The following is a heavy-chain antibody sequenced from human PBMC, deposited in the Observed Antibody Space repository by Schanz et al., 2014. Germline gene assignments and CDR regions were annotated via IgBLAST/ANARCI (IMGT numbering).Heavy chain of an antibody. V-gene: IGHV3-48*01. D-gene: IGHD3-10*01. J-gene: IGHJ1*01. CDR3: ASGVHVSSLQKGLQF. Sequence: EVQLVESGGGLVKPGGSLRLSCEASEFDFNSYSMNWVRQVPGKGLEWLSYIATSSSTRHYADSVKGRVTISRDNAKNSVSLQMRRLRVEDTAVYYCASGVHVSSLQKGLQFWGRGTLVTVSS. CDR2: IATSSSTR. CDR1: EFDFNSYS.